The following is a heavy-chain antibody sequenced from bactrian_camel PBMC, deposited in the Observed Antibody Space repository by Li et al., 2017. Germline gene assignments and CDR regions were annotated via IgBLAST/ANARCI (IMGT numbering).Heavy chain of an antibody. Sequence: EVQLVESGGGSVQTGGSLTLSCVASGYTYTEYCMAWFREVPGKEREGVAGIDGRGRTAYGDSVMGRFTISKDNAKNTVSLEMTSLTPEDTAVYYCAADPAEETSGEWCFIRQSYYFGQGTQVTVS. CDR2: IDGRGRT. J-gene: IGHJ4*01. CDR1: GYTYTEYC. D-gene: IGHD3*01. V-gene: IGHV3S40*01. CDR3: AADPAEETSGEWCFIRQSYY.